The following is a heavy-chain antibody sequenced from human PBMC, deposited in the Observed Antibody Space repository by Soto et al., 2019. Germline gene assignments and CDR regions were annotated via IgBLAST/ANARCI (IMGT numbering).Heavy chain of an antibody. D-gene: IGHD2-2*01. CDR2: ISGSGGST. CDR3: AKDYGPGGEPKRIVVVPAAISFDY. J-gene: IGHJ4*02. V-gene: IGHV3-23*01. Sequence: GGSLRLSCAASGFTFSSYATSWVRQAPGKGLEWVSAISGSGGSTYYADSVKGRFTISRDNSKNTLYLQMNSLRAEDTAVYYCAKDYGPGGEPKRIVVVPAAISFDYWGQGTLVTVSS. CDR1: GFTFSSYA.